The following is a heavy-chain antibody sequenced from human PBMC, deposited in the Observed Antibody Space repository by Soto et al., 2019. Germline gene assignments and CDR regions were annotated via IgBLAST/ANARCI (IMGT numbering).Heavy chain of an antibody. D-gene: IGHD6-25*01. CDR1: GFTVSSNY. CDR2: IYSGGST. V-gene: IGHV3-53*04. J-gene: IGHJ6*03. CDR3: ARAAIPDMDV. Sequence: GGSLRLSCAASGFTVSSNYMSWVRQALGKGLEWVSVIYSGGSTYYADSVKGRFTISRHNSKNTLYLQMNSLRAEDTAVYYCARAAIPDMDVWGKGTTVTVSS.